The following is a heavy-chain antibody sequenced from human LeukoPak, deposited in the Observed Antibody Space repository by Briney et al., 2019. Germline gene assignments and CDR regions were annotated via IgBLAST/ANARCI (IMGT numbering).Heavy chain of an antibody. V-gene: IGHV1-46*01. CDR2: INPSGGST. J-gene: IGHJ6*02. CDR3: ARGNHLPRIGIVLYYYYGMDV. Sequence: ASVKVSCKASGYTFTSYYMHWVRQAPGQGLEWMGIINPSGGSTSYAQKFQGRVTITADESTSTAYMELSSLRSEDTAVYYCARGNHLPRIGIVLYYYYGMDVWGQGTTVTVSS. D-gene: IGHD1-14*01. CDR1: GYTFTSYY.